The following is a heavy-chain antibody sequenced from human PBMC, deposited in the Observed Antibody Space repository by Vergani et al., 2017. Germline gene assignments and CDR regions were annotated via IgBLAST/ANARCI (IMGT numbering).Heavy chain of an antibody. D-gene: IGHD6-13*01. J-gene: IGHJ6*03. CDR1: GGTFSSYA. CDR2: FDPEDGET. Sequence: QVQLVQSGAEVKKPGSSVKVSCKASGGTFSSYAISWVRQAPGKGLEWMGGFDPEDGETIYAQKFQCRVTMTEDTSTDTAYMELSSLRSEDTAVYYCATGRPYSSSWPWVPYYYMDVWGKGTTVTVSS. CDR3: ATGRPYSSSWPWVPYYYMDV. V-gene: IGHV1-24*01.